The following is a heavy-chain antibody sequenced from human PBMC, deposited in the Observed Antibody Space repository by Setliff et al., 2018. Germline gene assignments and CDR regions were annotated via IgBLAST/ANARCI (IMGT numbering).Heavy chain of an antibody. D-gene: IGHD3-16*01. CDR3: RLWSHDYHNDY. CDR1: GFTFSSLW. Sequence: GGSLRLSCSASGFTFSSLWMAWVRQAPGKGLEWVANINQGGSDQFYVESVKGRFTISRDNAKNSLYLQMNSLRVEDTAVHYCRLWSHDYHNDYWGQGTLVTVSS. CDR2: INQGGSDQ. J-gene: IGHJ4*02. V-gene: IGHV3-7*01.